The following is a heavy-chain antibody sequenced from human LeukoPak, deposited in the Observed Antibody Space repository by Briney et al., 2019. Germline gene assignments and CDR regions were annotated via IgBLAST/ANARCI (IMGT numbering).Heavy chain of an antibody. CDR1: GFTFSSYG. CDR3: AKDGIAAWTFDY. Sequence: GGSLRLSCAESGFTFSSYGMHWVRQAPGKGLEWVAYIRYDGSTKYYAYSVKGRFTISRDNSKNTLYQQMNSLRAEDTDVYYCAKDGIAAWTFDYWGQGTLVTVSS. D-gene: IGHD6-13*01. V-gene: IGHV3-30*02. CDR2: IRYDGSTK. J-gene: IGHJ4*02.